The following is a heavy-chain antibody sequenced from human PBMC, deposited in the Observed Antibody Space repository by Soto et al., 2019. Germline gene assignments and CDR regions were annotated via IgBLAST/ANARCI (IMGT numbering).Heavy chain of an antibody. CDR1: GGSISSSSYY. CDR2: IYNSGST. D-gene: IGHD3-3*01. Sequence: SETLSLTCTVSGGSISSSSYYWGWIRQPPGKGLERIGSIYNSGSTYFNSSLKSRVTLSVDTSKNHFSLKLSFVTAADTALYYCARGIYYDFGSGYPGYFDYWGQGTLVTVSS. CDR3: ARGIYYDFGSGYPGYFDY. J-gene: IGHJ4*02. V-gene: IGHV4-39*07.